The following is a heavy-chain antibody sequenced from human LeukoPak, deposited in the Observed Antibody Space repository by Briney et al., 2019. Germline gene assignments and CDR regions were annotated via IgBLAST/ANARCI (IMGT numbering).Heavy chain of an antibody. CDR1: GYTFTSYY. CDR3: ATARAAAGAQYFQH. CDR2: IYTTDGSA. J-gene: IGHJ1*01. V-gene: IGHV1-46*01. Sequence: ASVKVSCKASGYTFTSYYLHWVRQAPGQGPGWMGIIYTTDGSARYAQKFQGRVTMTSDASTGTVYVELSSLRSEDTAVYYCATARAAAGAQYFQHWGQGTLVSASS. D-gene: IGHD6-13*01.